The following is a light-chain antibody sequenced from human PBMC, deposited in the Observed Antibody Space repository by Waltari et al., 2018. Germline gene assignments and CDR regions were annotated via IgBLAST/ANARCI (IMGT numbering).Light chain of an antibody. CDR2: DVS. CDR1: SSDVGGYNY. CDR3: SSYTSSSTFVL. V-gene: IGLV2-14*01. Sequence: QPASVSGSPGQSITISCTGTSSDVGGYNYVSWYQQHPGKAPKLMIYDVSKRPSGVSNRFSGSKSGNTASLTISGLQAEDEADYYCSSYTSSSTFVLFGGGTKLTVL. J-gene: IGLJ2*01.